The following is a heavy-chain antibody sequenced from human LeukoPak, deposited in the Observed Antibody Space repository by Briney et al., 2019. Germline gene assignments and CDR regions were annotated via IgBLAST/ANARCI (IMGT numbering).Heavy chain of an antibody. Sequence: GGSLRLPCAASGFTFSSYSFNWVRQAPGKGLECVSYISKNLATVYYADSVKDRFTISRDNAKNSLYLQMNSLRPEDTAVYYCARDGGSSYEIDYWGQGTVVTVSS. D-gene: IGHD5-18*01. J-gene: IGHJ4*02. CDR1: GFTFSSYS. CDR2: ISKNLATV. CDR3: ARDGGSSYEIDY. V-gene: IGHV3-48*01.